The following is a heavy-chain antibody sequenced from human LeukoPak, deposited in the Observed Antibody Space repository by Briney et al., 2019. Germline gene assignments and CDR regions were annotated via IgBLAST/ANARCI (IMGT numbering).Heavy chain of an antibody. CDR1: GYTLTELS. CDR3: ATSSYYYDSSGYPPGY. CDR2: FDPEDGET. Sequence: ASVKVSCKVSGYTLTELSMHWVRQAPGKGLEWMGGFDPEDGETIYAQKFQGRVTMTEDASTDTAYMELSSLRSEDTAVYYCATSSYYYDSSGYPPGYWGQGTLVTVSS. V-gene: IGHV1-24*01. D-gene: IGHD3-22*01. J-gene: IGHJ4*02.